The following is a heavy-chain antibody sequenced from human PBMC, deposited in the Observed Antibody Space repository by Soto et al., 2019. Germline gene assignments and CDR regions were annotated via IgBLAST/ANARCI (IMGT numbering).Heavy chain of an antibody. Sequence: EVQLLESGGGLVQPGGSLRLSCAASGFTFSSYAMSWVRQAPGKGLEWVSAISGSGGSTYYADSVKGRFTISRDNSKNTLYLQMKRLRAEDTAVYYCASVSYCSGGSCPQKKGFDYWGQGTLVTVSS. D-gene: IGHD2-15*01. CDR2: ISGSGGST. CDR1: GFTFSSYA. V-gene: IGHV3-23*01. J-gene: IGHJ4*02. CDR3: ASVSYCSGGSCPQKKGFDY.